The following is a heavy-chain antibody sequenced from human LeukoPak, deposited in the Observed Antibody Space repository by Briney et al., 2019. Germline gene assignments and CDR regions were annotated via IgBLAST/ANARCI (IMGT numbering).Heavy chain of an antibody. J-gene: IGHJ6*04. CDR2: ISSSGSTI. CDR3: ARDGVGGYSGYDLGEEVATLYYYGMDV. Sequence: GGSLRLSCAASGFTFSSYEMNWVRQAPGKGLEWASYISSSGSTIYYADSVKGRFTISRDNAKNSLYLQMNSLRAEDTAVYYCARDGVGGYSGYDLGEEVATLYYYGMDVWGKGTTVTVSS. V-gene: IGHV3-48*03. D-gene: IGHD5-12*01. CDR1: GFTFSSYE.